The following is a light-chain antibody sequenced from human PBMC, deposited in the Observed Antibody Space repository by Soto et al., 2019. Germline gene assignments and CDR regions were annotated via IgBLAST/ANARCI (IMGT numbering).Light chain of an antibody. Sequence: QSALTQPASVSGSPGQSITISCTGTSSDVGGYNYVSWYQQHPGQAPKVIILEVSKRASGVSNRFSGSKSGNTASLTISGLQAEDEADYYCSSLTSSITYVFGSGTKVTVL. CDR2: EVS. CDR3: SSLTSSITYV. J-gene: IGLJ1*01. CDR1: SSDVGGYNY. V-gene: IGLV2-14*01.